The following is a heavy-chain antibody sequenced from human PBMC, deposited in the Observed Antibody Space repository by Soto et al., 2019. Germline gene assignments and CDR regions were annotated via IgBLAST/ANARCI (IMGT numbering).Heavy chain of an antibody. D-gene: IGHD3-22*01. Sequence: EVQLLESGGGLVQPGGSLGVSCAASGFTFSSYAMSWVRQAPGKGLEWVSAISGSGGSTYYADSVKGRFTISRDNSKNTLYLQMNSLRAEDTAVYYCAKRRRYYYDSSGYYYFDYWGQGTLVTVSS. CDR3: AKRRRYYYDSSGYYYFDY. J-gene: IGHJ4*02. CDR1: GFTFSSYA. CDR2: ISGSGGST. V-gene: IGHV3-23*01.